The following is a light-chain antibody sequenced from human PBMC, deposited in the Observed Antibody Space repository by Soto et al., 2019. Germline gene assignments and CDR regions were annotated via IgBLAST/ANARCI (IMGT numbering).Light chain of an antibody. V-gene: IGLV1-40*01. CDR2: GNS. Sequence: QSVPTQPPSVSGAPGQRVTISCTGSSSNIGAGYDVHWYQQLPGTAPKLLIYGNSNRPSGVPDRFSGSKSGTSASLAITGLQAEDEADYYCQSYDSSLSGYVVFGGGTKLPS. CDR1: SSNIGAGYD. J-gene: IGLJ2*01. CDR3: QSYDSSLSGYVV.